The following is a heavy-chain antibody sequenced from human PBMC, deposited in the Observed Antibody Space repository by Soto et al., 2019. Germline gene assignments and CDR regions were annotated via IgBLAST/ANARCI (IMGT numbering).Heavy chain of an antibody. V-gene: IGHV4-31*03. D-gene: IGHD3-9*01. J-gene: IGHJ5*02. Sequence: QVLLQESGPGLVKPSQTMSIICNVSGASVGSGGYYWSWIRQVPGKGLEWIGYIKYSGTTQYTPSLKSRLSISLDKSKNQISQTLRSVPGTDTAVYCCARAVRYTGYSYLSDLWGQGNRVTVST. CDR3: ARAVRYTGYSYLSDL. CDR1: GASVGSGGYY. CDR2: IKYSGTT.